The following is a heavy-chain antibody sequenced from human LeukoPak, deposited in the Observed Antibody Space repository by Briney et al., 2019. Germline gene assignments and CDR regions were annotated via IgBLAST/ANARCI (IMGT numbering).Heavy chain of an antibody. CDR1: GYTFTGYY. V-gene: IGHV1-2*02. D-gene: IGHD1-26*01. J-gene: IGHJ4*02. CDR3: ARDSRNTGREYEWELLGGDY. Sequence: GASVKVSCKASGYTFTGYYMHWVRQAPGQGLEWMGWINPNSGGTNYAQKFQGRVTMTRDTSISTAYMELSRLRSDDTAVYYCARDSRNTGREYEWELLGGDYWGQGTLVTVSS. CDR2: INPNSGGT.